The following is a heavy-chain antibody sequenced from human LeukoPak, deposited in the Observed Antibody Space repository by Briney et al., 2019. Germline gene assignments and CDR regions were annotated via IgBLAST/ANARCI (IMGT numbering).Heavy chain of an antibody. CDR3: ARDSVNVYDSSAFDY. J-gene: IGHJ4*02. D-gene: IGHD3-22*01. Sequence: GGSLRLSCAASGFTFSSYSMTWVRQAPGKGLEWVSSISSSSSYIYYADSVKGRFTISRDNAKNSLYLQMNSLRAEDTAVYYCARDSVNVYDSSAFDYWGQGTLVTVSS. V-gene: IGHV3-21*01. CDR2: ISSSSSYI. CDR1: GFTFSSYS.